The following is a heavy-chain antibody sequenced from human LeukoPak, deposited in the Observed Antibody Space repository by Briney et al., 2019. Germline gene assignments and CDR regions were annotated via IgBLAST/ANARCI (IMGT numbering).Heavy chain of an antibody. J-gene: IGHJ3*02. V-gene: IGHV4-59*10. CDR2: IYTSGST. Sequence: SETLSLTCAVYGGSFSGYYWSWIRQPAGKGLEWIGRIYTSGSTNYNPSLKSRVTMSVDTSKNQFSLKLSSVTAADTAVYYCARGRMGYDSSGYSEAFDIWGQGTMVTVSS. D-gene: IGHD3-22*01. CDR3: ARGRMGYDSSGYSEAFDI. CDR1: GGSFSGYY.